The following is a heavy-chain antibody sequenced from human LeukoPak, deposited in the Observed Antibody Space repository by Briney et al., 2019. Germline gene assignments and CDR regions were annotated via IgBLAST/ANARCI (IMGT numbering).Heavy chain of an antibody. CDR3: ARALRIAVVDY. J-gene: IGHJ4*02. Sequence: GGSLRLSCAVSGFTFSSYWMHWVRQAPGKGLVWVSRISDDGSSTYYADSVKGRSTISRDNGKSTLYLQMNSLGAEDTAVYYCARALRIAVVDYWGQGTLVTVSS. CDR2: ISDDGSST. CDR1: GFTFSSYW. D-gene: IGHD2-15*01. V-gene: IGHV3-74*01.